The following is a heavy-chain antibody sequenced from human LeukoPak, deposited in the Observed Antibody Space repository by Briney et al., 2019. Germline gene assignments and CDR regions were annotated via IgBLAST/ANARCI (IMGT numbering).Heavy chain of an antibody. CDR3: ARDLLNYGSAYYDVGIFDY. D-gene: IGHD3-10*01. Sequence: GRSLRLSCEASGFSFSTSGVHWVRQAPGKGLEWMAVISKDGRKNHYADSVKGRFTISRDNSKSTLFLQMNSLRPEDTAIYYCARDLLNYGSAYYDVGIFDYWGQGTLVIVSS. V-gene: IGHV3-30*04. CDR2: ISKDGRKN. J-gene: IGHJ4*02. CDR1: GFSFSTSG.